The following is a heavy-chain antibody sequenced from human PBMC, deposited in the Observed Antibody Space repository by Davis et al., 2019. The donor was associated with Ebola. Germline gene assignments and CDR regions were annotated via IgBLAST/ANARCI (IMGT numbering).Heavy chain of an antibody. J-gene: IGHJ5*02. Sequence: MPSETLSLTCTVSGGSISSYYWSWIRQPPGKGLEWIGYIYYSGSTNYNPSLKSRVTISVDTSKNQFSLKLSSVTAADTAVYYCARENWFDPWGQGTLVTVSS. D-gene: IGHD2/OR15-2a*01. V-gene: IGHV4-59*08. CDR2: IYYSGST. CDR3: ARENWFDP. CDR1: GGSISSYY.